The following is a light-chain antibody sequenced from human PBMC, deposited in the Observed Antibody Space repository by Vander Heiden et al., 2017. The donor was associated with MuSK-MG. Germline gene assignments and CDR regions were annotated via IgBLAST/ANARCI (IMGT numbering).Light chain of an antibody. CDR3: RQYNSYLLT. J-gene: IGKJ4*01. Sequence: DIQMTPCPSSLSASVGDRVTITSRSSQSIRNDLAWYQQKPGKAPKRLIYAASSLQSGVPSRFSGSGSGTEFTLTISSLQPEDFATYYCRQYNSYLLTFGGRTKVEIK. CDR1: QSIRND. V-gene: IGKV1-17*01. CDR2: AAS.